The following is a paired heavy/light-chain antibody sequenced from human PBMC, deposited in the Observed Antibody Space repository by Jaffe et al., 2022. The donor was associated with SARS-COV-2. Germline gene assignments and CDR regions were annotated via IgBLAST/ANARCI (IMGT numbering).Heavy chain of an antibody. CDR2: ISSSGGNT. Sequence: EVQLLESGGGLVQPGGSLRLSCAASGFTFSQYAMNWVRQAPGKGLEWVSVISSSGGNTYYADSVKGRFTISRDNSKNTLYLQMNSLRAEDTAVYYCAKRKARVDTPMGVFDYWGQGTLVTVSS. J-gene: IGHJ4*02. V-gene: IGHV3-23*01. CDR1: GFTFSQYA. D-gene: IGHD5-18*01. CDR3: AKRKARVDTPMGVFDY.
Light chain of an antibody. CDR3: QQYYSTPPLT. Sequence: DIVMTQSPDSLAVSLGERATINCKSSQSILYSSNNKNYLAWYQQKPGHPPKLLIYWASTRESGVPDRFSGSGSGTDFTLTISSLQAEDVAIYFCQQYYSTPPLTFGGGTKVEIK. CDR2: WAS. J-gene: IGKJ4*01. V-gene: IGKV4-1*01. CDR1: QSILYSSNNKNY.